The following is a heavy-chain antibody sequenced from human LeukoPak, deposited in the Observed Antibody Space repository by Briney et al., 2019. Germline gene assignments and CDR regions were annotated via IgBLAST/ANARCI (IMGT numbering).Heavy chain of an antibody. Sequence: PGGSLRLSCAASGFTFSNSWMHWVRQAPGKGLVWVSRVNSDGKTTTYADSVKGRFTISRDNAKNTLYLQMNSLRAEDTAMYYCTTLYPTGFDIWGQGTMVTVSS. D-gene: IGHD1-14*01. CDR3: TTLYPTGFDI. V-gene: IGHV3-74*01. J-gene: IGHJ3*02. CDR2: VNSDGKTT. CDR1: GFTFSNSW.